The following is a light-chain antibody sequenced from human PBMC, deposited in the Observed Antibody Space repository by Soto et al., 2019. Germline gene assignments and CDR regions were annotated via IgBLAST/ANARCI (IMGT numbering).Light chain of an antibody. CDR1: SSDVGGYNY. CDR3: SSYTGSSTYV. CDR2: DVS. Sequence: QSALTQPASVSGSPGQSITISCTGTSSDVGGYNYVSWYQQYPGKAPKLMIYDVSNRPSGVSNRFSASKSGNTASLTISGLQAEDESDYYCSSYTGSSTYVFGTGTKVTVL. J-gene: IGLJ1*01. V-gene: IGLV2-14*01.